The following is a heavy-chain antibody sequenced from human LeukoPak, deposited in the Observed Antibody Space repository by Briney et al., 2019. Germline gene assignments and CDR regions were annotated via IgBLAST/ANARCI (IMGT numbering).Heavy chain of an antibody. CDR3: ARAGLGIYYYYGMDV. Sequence: AGGSLRLSCAASGFTFSSCGMHWVRQAPGKGLEWVAVIWYDGSNKYYADSVKGRFTISRDNSKNTLYLQMNSLRAEDTAVYYCARAGLGIYYYYGMDVWGQGTTVTVSS. J-gene: IGHJ6*02. CDR1: GFTFSSCG. CDR2: IWYDGSNK. V-gene: IGHV3-33*01. D-gene: IGHD7-27*01.